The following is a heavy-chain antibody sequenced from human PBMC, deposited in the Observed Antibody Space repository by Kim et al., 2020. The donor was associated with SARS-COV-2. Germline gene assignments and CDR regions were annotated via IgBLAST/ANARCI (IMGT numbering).Heavy chain of an antibody. CDR3: ARDRAHKLLWFGELLGDFDY. CDR1: GYTFTSYG. J-gene: IGHJ4*02. V-gene: IGHV1-18*01. Sequence: ASVKVSCKASGYTFTSYGISWVRQAPGQGLEWMGWISAYNGNTNYAQKLQGRVTMTTDTSTSTAYMELRSLRSDDTAVYYCARDRAHKLLWFGELLGDFDYWGQGTLVTVSS. CDR2: ISAYNGNT. D-gene: IGHD3-10*01.